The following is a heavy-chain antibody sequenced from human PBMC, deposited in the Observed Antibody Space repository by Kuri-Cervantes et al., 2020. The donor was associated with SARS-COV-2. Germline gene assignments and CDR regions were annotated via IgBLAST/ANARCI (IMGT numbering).Heavy chain of an antibody. CDR2: IFHDGST. J-gene: IGHJ1*01. CDR3: VAAILGVDTGYFQH. D-gene: IGHD3-3*01. V-gene: IGHV4-4*02. Sequence: SETLSLTCVVSGGALNTYNWWTWVRQPPGKGLQWIGEIFHDGSTKFNPSLSLRGRVTMSLDKSKNQLSLNLTSVTAADTAVYYCVAAILGVDTGYFQHWGQGTLVTVSS. CDR1: GGALNTYNW.